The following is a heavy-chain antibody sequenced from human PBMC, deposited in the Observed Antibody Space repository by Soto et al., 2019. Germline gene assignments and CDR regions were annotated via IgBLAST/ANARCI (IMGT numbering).Heavy chain of an antibody. V-gene: IGHV1-58*01. Sequence: SVKVSCKASGFTFTSSAVQWVRQARGQRLEWIGWIVVGSGNTNYAQKFQERVTITRDMSTSTAYMELNSLRAEDTAVYYCAKARYYDSTGYLYYFDYWGQGTLVTVSS. J-gene: IGHJ4*02. D-gene: IGHD3-22*01. CDR3: AKARYYDSTGYLYYFDY. CDR2: IVVGSGNT. CDR1: GFTFTSSA.